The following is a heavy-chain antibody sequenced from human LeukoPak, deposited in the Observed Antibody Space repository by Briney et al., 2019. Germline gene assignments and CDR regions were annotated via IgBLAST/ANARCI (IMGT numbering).Heavy chain of an antibody. V-gene: IGHV4-59*01. D-gene: IGHD5-12*01. Sequence: SETLCLTCTVSGGSISSYYWSWIRQPPGKGLEWIGYIYYSGSTNYNPSLKSRVTISVDTSKNQFSLKLSSVTAADTAVYYCARAQWLRPNDAFDIWGQGTMVTVSS. CDR1: GGSISSYY. J-gene: IGHJ3*02. CDR2: IYYSGST. CDR3: ARAQWLRPNDAFDI.